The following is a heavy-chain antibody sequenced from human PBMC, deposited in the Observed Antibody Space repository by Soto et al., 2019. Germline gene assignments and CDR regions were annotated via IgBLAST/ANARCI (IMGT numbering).Heavy chain of an antibody. V-gene: IGHV1-58*02. CDR1: GFTFTSSA. CDR2: IVVGSGNT. J-gene: IGHJ6*04. D-gene: IGHD2-2*01. Sequence: SVKVSCKASGFTFTSSAMQWVRQARGQRLEWIGWIVVGSGNTNYAQKFQERVTITRDMSTSTAYMELSSLRSEDTAVYYCAAEKDIVVVPAALDVWGKGTTVTVSS. CDR3: AAEKDIVVVPAALDV.